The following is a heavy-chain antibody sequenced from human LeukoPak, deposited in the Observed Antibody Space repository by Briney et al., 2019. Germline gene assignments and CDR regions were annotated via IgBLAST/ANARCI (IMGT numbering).Heavy chain of an antibody. CDR2: INHSGST. V-gene: IGHV4-34*01. Sequence: SETLSLTCAVYGGSFSGYYWSWIRQPPGKGLEWIGEINHSGSTNYNPSLKSRVTISVDTSKNQFFLKLSSVTAADTAVYYCASRYCGGDCYSIWFDPWGQGTLVTVSS. CDR1: GGSFSGYY. D-gene: IGHD2-21*02. CDR3: ASRYCGGDCYSIWFDP. J-gene: IGHJ5*02.